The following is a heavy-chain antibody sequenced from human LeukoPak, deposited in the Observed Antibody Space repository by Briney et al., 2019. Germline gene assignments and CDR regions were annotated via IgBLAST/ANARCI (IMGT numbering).Heavy chain of an antibody. V-gene: IGHV5-51*01. D-gene: IGHD6-6*01. CDR3: ARDRLEYSSSSLDY. CDR2: IYPGDSGT. CDR1: GYSFTSYW. Sequence: GESLKISCKGSGYSFTSYWIGWVRQMPGKGLEWMGIIYPGDSGTRYSPSFQGQVTISADKSINTAYLQWSSLRPEDTAVYYCARDRLEYSSSSLDYWGQGTLVTVSS. J-gene: IGHJ4*02.